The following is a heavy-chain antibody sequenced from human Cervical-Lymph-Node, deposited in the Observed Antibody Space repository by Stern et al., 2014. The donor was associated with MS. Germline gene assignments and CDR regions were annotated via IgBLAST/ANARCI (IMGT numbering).Heavy chain of an antibody. CDR3: ARRGGQRLIHFDS. CDR2: ISYTGGT. CDR1: GDFVTNTNY. V-gene: IGHV4-4*02. D-gene: IGHD6-25*01. Sequence: VQLVESGPGLVKPSETLSLTCVVSGDFVTNTNYWSWVRQSPGKGLEWIGEISYTGGTNYNPSLKRRVLMSLDNSKNQFSLIRASVTATDTAVYFCARRGGQRLIHFDSWGQGTLVTVSS. J-gene: IGHJ4*02.